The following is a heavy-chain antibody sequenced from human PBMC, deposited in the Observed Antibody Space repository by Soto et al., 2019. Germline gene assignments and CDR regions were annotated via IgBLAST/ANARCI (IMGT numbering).Heavy chain of an antibody. J-gene: IGHJ4*02. Sequence: VHLLESGGGLVQPGGSLRLSCAASGFTFSAYSLSCVLQAPGKGLQWVSGISGLGGSRYYADSVMGRFTISRDNSKNSLYLQMDSLRVEDTAVYYCAKSYGNTWEQYYFDCWGQGTLLTVSS. CDR2: ISGLGGSR. D-gene: IGHD1-26*01. V-gene: IGHV3-23*01. CDR1: GFTFSAYS. CDR3: AKSYGNTWEQYYFDC.